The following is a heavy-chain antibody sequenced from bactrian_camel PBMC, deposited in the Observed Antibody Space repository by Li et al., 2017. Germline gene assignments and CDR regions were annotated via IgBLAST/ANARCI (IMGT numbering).Heavy chain of an antibody. V-gene: IGHV3S1*01. CDR1: GFTGRETC. CDR2: LSTGGSPT. Sequence: VQLVESGGGSVQAGGSLGLSCTTSGFTGRETCLGWFRQSPGKEREGVAALSTGGSPTYYGKFVKGRFVISHNKAKNTLYLQMDNLNTDDTAVYYCSSRACMYGSSGQGTQVTVS. D-gene: IGHD1*01. J-gene: IGHJ4*01.